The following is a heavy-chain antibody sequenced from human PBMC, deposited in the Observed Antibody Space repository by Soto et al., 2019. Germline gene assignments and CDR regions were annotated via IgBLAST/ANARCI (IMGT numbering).Heavy chain of an antibody. CDR2: IWYDGSNK. J-gene: IGHJ4*02. CDR1: GFTFSSYG. Sequence: GGSLRLSCAASGFTFSSYGMHWVRQAPGKGLEWVAVIWYDGSNKYYADSVKGRFTISRDNSKNTLYLQMNSLRAEDTAVYYCARDRYSSGWYDLDYWGQGTLVTVSS. D-gene: IGHD6-19*01. V-gene: IGHV3-33*01. CDR3: ARDRYSSGWYDLDY.